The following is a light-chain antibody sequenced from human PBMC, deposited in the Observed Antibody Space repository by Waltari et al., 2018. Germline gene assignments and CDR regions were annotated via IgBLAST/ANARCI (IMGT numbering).Light chain of an antibody. J-gene: IGKJ1*01. Sequence: DIQLTQSPPSLAASLEDRVTITCRSSQNIPNNLNWYQQKPGKAPKLLIYAASNLQRGVPSRFSGSGSGTDFTLTILSLEPDDFATYYCQQSSGTPPRTFGQGTKVDIK. V-gene: IGKV1-39*01. CDR2: AAS. CDR1: QNIPNN. CDR3: QQSSGTPPRT.